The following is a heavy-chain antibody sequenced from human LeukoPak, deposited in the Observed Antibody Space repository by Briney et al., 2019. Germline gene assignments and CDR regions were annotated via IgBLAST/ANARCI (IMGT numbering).Heavy chain of an antibody. J-gene: IGHJ4*02. D-gene: IGHD6-6*01. CDR2: IYYSGST. Sequence: SETLSLTCTVSGGSISSYYWSWIRQPPGEGLEWIGYIYYSGSTNYNPSLKSRVTISVDTSKNQFSLKLSSVTAADTAVYYCARMYSSSVFGFDYWGQGTLVTVSS. CDR1: GGSISSYY. V-gene: IGHV4-59*01. CDR3: ARMYSSSVFGFDY.